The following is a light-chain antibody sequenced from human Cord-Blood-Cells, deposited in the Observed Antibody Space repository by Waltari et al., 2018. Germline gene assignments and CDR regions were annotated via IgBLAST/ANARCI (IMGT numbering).Light chain of an antibody. CDR2: AAS. V-gene: IGKV1-39*01. CDR1: QSISSY. J-gene: IGKJ1*01. Sequence: DIQMTQSPSSLSASVGDRVTITCRASQSISSYLNWYQQKPGKAPKLLIYAASSLQSGVPSRFSGSGSGTDFTLTISSLQPEDFATYYCQQSYSTHTWTSGQGTKVEIK. CDR3: QQSYSTHTWT.